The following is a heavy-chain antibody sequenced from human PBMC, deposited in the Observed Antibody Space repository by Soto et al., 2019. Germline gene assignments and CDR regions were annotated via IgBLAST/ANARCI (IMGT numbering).Heavy chain of an antibody. CDR2: IKSKTDGGTT. D-gene: IGHD2-15*01. CDR1: GFTFSNAW. CDR3: TTEEEVVVAATYYHYYMVV. V-gene: IGHV3-15*01. J-gene: IGHJ6*03. Sequence: GGSLRLSCAASGFTFSNAWMSWVRQAPGKGLEWVGRIKSKTDGGTTDYAAPVKGRFTISRDDSKNTLYLQMNSLKTEDTAVYYCTTEEEVVVAATYYHYYMVVSGKATTVTGSS.